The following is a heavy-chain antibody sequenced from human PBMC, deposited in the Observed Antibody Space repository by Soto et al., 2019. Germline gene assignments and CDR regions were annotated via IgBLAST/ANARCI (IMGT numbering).Heavy chain of an antibody. Sequence: GGSLRLSCAASGFTFSSYGMHWVRQAPGKGLEWVAVIWYDGSNKYYADSVKGRFTISRDNSKNTLYLQMNSLRAEDTAVYYCAGERMVRDGGYYFDYWGQGTLVTVSS. V-gene: IGHV3-33*01. CDR3: AGERMVRDGGYYFDY. CDR2: IWYDGSNK. J-gene: IGHJ4*02. CDR1: GFTFSSYG. D-gene: IGHD3-10*01.